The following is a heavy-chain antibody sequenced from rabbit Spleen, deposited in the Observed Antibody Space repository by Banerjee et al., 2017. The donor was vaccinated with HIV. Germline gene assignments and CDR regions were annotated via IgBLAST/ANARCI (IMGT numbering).Heavy chain of an antibody. V-gene: IGHV1S45*01. CDR1: GFDFSSYY. D-gene: IGHD8-1*01. J-gene: IGHJ6*01. CDR2: ILTGGSA. Sequence: QEQLVESGGGLVKPEGSLTLTCKASGFDFSSYYMSWFRQAPGEGLEYIGVILTGGSAYYASWVNGRFTCSKTSSTTVTLQMTSLTVADTATYFCARDTGSSFSSYGMDLWGPGTLVTVS. CDR3: ARDTGSSFSSYGMDL.